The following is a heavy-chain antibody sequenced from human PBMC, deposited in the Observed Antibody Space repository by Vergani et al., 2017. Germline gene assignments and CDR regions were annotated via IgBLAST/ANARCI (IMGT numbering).Heavy chain of an antibody. CDR3: SRVRGYSFGYSDY. CDR2: SRNKAYGGTT. J-gene: IGHJ4*02. D-gene: IGHD5-18*01. Sequence: EVQLVESGGGLVPPGRSLRLSCEASGFSFGDYAMTWVRQAPGKGLEWVALSRNKAYGGTTEYAASVKGRFTISRDDSKRLAYLQLSGLKTEDTAVYFCSRVRGYSFGYSDYWGQGTMVTVSS. CDR1: GFSFGDYA. V-gene: IGHV3-49*04.